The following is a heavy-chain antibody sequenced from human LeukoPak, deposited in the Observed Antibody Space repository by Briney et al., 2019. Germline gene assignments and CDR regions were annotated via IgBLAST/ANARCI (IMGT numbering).Heavy chain of an antibody. J-gene: IGHJ6*02. CDR1: GFTFSSYA. Sequence: GGSLRLSCAASGFTFSSYAMSWVRQAPGKGLEWVSAISGSGGSTYYADSVKGRFTISRDNSKNTLYLQMNSLRAEDTAVYYCTKTYDFWSGYCPLHYYYYGMDVWGQGTTVTVSS. V-gene: IGHV3-23*01. D-gene: IGHD3-3*01. CDR2: ISGSGGST. CDR3: TKTYDFWSGYCPLHYYYYGMDV.